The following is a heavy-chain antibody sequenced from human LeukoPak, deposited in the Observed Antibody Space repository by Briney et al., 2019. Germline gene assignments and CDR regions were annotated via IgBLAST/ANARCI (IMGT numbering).Heavy chain of an antibody. CDR2: IKSDGSST. V-gene: IGHV3-74*01. CDR1: GFTFSTYW. J-gene: IGHJ4*02. Sequence: GGSLRLSCAASGFTFSTYWMDWVRQGPGKGLVWVSRIKSDGSSTIYAGSVKGRFTIYRDNARNTLYLQMNSLRAEDTAVYYCARPSVSGHAYWGQGTLVTVSS. CDR3: ARPSVSGHAY. D-gene: IGHD1-26*01.